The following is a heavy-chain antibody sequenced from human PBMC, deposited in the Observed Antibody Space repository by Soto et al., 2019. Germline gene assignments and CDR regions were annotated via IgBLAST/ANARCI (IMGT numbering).Heavy chain of an antibody. J-gene: IGHJ6*02. CDR3: ASDRVIFGATTHYYYGMDV. Sequence: EVQLVESGGGLVKPGGSLRLSCAASGFTFSSYSMNWVRQAPGKGLEWVSSISSSSSYIYYADSVKGGFTISRDNAKKTLYLHMDSVRAEDTAVYYCASDRVIFGATTHYYYGMDVLGQGTTVTVSS. CDR2: ISSSSSYI. V-gene: IGHV3-21*01. D-gene: IGHD1-26*01. CDR1: GFTFSSYS.